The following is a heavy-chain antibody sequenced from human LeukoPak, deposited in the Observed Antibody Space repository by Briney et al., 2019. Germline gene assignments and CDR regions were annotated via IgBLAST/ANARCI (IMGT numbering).Heavy chain of an antibody. V-gene: IGHV3-13*01. CDR2: IGTAGDT. D-gene: IGHD4-17*01. CDR1: GFTFSSYD. J-gene: IGHJ4*02. Sequence: GGSLRLSRAASGFTFSSYDMHWVRQATGKGLEWVSAIGTAGDTYYPGSVKGRFTISRENAKNSLYLQMNSLRAGDTAVYYCARVAYGDYGFDYWGQGTLVTVSS. CDR3: ARVAYGDYGFDY.